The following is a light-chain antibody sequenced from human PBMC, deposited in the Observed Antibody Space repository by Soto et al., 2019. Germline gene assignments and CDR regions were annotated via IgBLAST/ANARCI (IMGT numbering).Light chain of an antibody. J-gene: IGKJ1*01. CDR3: QPYGSSPRK. CDR2: CAS. V-gene: IGKV3-20*01. CDR1: QRVSNNY. Sequence: EVVLTQSPGTLSLSPGERATLSCRASQRVSNNYLAWYQQKPGQAPRLLIYCASSRATGIPDRSAGSGSGTDFTITISRLEPEDFAVYYCQPYGSSPRKLGQGTKVDIK.